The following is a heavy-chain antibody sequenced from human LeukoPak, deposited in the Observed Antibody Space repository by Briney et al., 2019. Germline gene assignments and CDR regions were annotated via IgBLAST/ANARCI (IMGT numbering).Heavy chain of an antibody. CDR2: ISSSGST. Sequence: PSETLSLTCTVSGDSISSGDYYWSWIRQPAGKGLEWIGRISSSGSTNYNPSLKSRVTIPVDTSKNQFSLKLSSVTAADTDVYFCARGPYSYDSSGAFDIWGQGTMVTVSS. V-gene: IGHV4-61*02. CDR1: GDSISSGDYY. CDR3: ARGPYSYDSSGAFDI. J-gene: IGHJ3*02. D-gene: IGHD3-22*01.